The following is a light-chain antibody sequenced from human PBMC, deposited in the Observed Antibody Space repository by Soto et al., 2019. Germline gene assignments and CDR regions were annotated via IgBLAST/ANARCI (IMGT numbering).Light chain of an antibody. J-gene: IGKJ5*01. V-gene: IGKV4-1*01. Sequence: DIVMTQSPDSLAVSLGERATINCESSQSVLYSSNNQNCLAWYQQKPGQPPKLLIYWASTRESGVPDRFSGSGSGTDFTLTISRLEPEDFAVYYCQQYGSSPPITFGQGTRLEIK. CDR1: QSVLYSSNNQNC. CDR3: QQYGSSPPIT. CDR2: WAS.